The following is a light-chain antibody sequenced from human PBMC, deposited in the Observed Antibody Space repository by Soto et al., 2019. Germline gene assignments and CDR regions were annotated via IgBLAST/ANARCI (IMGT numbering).Light chain of an antibody. Sequence: EIVLTQSPGTLSLSPGERATLSCRASQSLASNYLAWYQQKPGQAPRLLIYTASTRATGVPDRFSGSGSGTDFTLTISRMEREDLAVYYWQRYESSLPSNNFGQGTMLEVK. J-gene: IGKJ2*01. CDR1: QSLASNY. CDR2: TAS. CDR3: QRYESSLPSNN. V-gene: IGKV3-20*01.